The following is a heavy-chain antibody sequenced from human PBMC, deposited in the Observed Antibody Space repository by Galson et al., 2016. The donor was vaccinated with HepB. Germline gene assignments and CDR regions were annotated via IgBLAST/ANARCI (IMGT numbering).Heavy chain of an antibody. V-gene: IGHV1-2*02. CDR2: IKPNGGGP. Sequence: SVKVSCKASGYTFTDYYLHWVRQAPGQGPEWMGWIKPNGGGPHYTQKFQGRVSMTRDTAISTAYMELSSLRSDDTAVYYCARVTAFSNSNTNDCWGQGTQVTVSS. D-gene: IGHD6-13*01. CDR3: ARVTAFSNSNTNDC. CDR1: GYTFTDYY. J-gene: IGHJ4*02.